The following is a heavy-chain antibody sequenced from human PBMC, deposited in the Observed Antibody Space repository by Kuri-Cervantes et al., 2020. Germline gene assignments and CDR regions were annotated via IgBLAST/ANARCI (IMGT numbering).Heavy chain of an antibody. CDR2: IYYSGST. V-gene: IGHV4-59*05. D-gene: IGHD6-19*01. CDR1: GLTFSSYSMN. CDR3: TRVLGTSVAGGYFDY. Sequence: SQTLSHTLAASGLTFSSYSMNWARPAPGKGVELIGSIYYSGSTFYNPSLKSRVTISEDTSKNQFSLKLSSVTAADTAVYYCTRVLGTSVAGGYFDYWGQGTLVTVSS. J-gene: IGHJ4*02.